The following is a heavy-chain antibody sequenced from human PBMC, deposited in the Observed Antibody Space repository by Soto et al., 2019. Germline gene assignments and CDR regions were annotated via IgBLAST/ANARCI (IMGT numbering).Heavy chain of an antibody. CDR1: GGSISSSSDY. D-gene: IGHD6-6*01. Sequence: PSETLSLTCTVSGGSISSSSDYWGWIRQPPGKGLEWIGSIYYSGSTYYNPSLKSRVTISVDTSKNQFSLKLSSVTAADTAVYYCARNLIAARPYYYYYYMDVWGKGTTVTVSS. CDR2: IYYSGST. J-gene: IGHJ6*03. CDR3: ARNLIAARPYYYYYYMDV. V-gene: IGHV4-39*01.